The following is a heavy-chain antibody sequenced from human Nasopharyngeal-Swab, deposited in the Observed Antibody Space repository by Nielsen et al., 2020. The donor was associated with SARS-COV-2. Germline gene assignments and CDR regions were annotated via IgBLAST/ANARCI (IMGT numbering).Heavy chain of an antibody. Sequence: ASVKVSCKASGYTFTSYDINWVRQATGQGLEWMGWMNPNSGNTGYAQKFQGRVTMTRNTSISTAYMELSSLRSEDTAVYYCVRGREAVTTYYYYYGMDVWGQGTTVTVSS. D-gene: IGHD4-17*01. CDR1: GYTFTSYD. CDR2: MNPNSGNT. V-gene: IGHV1-8*01. J-gene: IGHJ6*02. CDR3: VRGREAVTTYYYYYGMDV.